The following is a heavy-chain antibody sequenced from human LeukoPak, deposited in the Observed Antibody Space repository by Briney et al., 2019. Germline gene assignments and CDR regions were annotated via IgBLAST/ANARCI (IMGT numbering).Heavy chain of an antibody. CDR3: AGVSLYYDSSAYFDY. Sequence: GGSLRLSCAASGFTFSSYGMHWVRQAPGKGLEWVAVISYDGSNKYYADSVKGRFTISRDNSKNTLYLQMNSLRAEDTAVYYCAGVSLYYDSSAYFDYWGQGTLVTFSP. V-gene: IGHV3-30*03. J-gene: IGHJ4*02. CDR1: GFTFSSYG. D-gene: IGHD3-22*01. CDR2: ISYDGSNK.